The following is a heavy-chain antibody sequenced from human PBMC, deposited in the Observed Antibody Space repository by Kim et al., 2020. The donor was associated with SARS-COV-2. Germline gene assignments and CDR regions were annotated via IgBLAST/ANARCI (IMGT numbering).Heavy chain of an antibody. CDR2: ISSSGSTI. Sequence: GGSLRLSCAASGFTFSDYYMSWIRQAPGKGLEWVSYISSSGSTIYYADSVKGRFTISRDNAKNSLYLQMNSLRAEDTAVYYCARDPYSSSPAEYFQHWGQGTLVTVSS. D-gene: IGHD6-13*01. CDR1: GFTFSDYY. J-gene: IGHJ1*01. V-gene: IGHV3-11*01. CDR3: ARDPYSSSPAEYFQH.